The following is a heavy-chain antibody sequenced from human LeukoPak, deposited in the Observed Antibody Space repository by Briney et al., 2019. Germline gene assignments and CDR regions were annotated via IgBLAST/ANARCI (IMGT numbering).Heavy chain of an antibody. J-gene: IGHJ4*02. CDR1: VFTFSSFG. D-gene: IGHD1-26*01. CDR3: AKLPMGATTVH. Sequence: PGGSLRLSCTASVFTFSSFGLHWVRQAPGRGLEWGAFIRYDGSDKYYADSVKGRFTVSRDNSKSTLFLQMNSLREEGTAVYYCAKLPMGATTVHWGQGTLVTVSS. V-gene: IGHV3-30*02. CDR2: IRYDGSDK.